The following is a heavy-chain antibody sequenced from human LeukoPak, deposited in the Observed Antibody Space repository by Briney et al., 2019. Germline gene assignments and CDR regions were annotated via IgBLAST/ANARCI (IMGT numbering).Heavy chain of an antibody. D-gene: IGHD2-2*01. CDR2: IYYSGST. CDR3: ARQANEYQYYFDY. V-gene: IGHV4-39*07. Sequence: SETLSLTCTVSGGSISSSSYYWGWIRQPPGKGLVWIGSIYYSGSTYYNPSLKSRVTISVDTSKNQFSLKLSSVTAADTAVYYCARQANEYQYYFDYWGQGTLVTVSS. J-gene: IGHJ4*02. CDR1: GGSISSSSYY.